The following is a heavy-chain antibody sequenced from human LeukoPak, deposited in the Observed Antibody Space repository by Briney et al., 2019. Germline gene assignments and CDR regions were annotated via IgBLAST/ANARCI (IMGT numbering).Heavy chain of an antibody. CDR2: IGPAGDT. CDR1: GFTFSSHD. V-gene: IGHV3-13*01. Sequence: GGSLRLSCAASGFTFSSHDMHWVRQVTGKGLEWVSAIGPAGDTYYPTSVKGRFTVSRENAKNSLYLQMNSLRAGDTAVYYCARGRSRATITWYIDPWGRGNLVTVSS. CDR3: ARGRSRATITWYIDP. D-gene: IGHD1-14*01. J-gene: IGHJ2*01.